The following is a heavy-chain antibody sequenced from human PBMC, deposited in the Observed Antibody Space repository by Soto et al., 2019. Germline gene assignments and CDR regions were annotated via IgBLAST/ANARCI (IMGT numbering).Heavy chain of an antibody. CDR3: ARLGYCSGGSCSGAFDI. Sequence: ASVKVSCKASGYTFTSYGISWVRQAPGQGLEWMGWISAYNGNTNYAQKLQGRVTMTTDTSTSTAYMELRSLRSDDTAVYYCARLGYCSGGSCSGAFDIWGQGTRVTVPS. CDR2: ISAYNGNT. D-gene: IGHD2-15*01. V-gene: IGHV1-18*01. CDR1: GYTFTSYG. J-gene: IGHJ3*02.